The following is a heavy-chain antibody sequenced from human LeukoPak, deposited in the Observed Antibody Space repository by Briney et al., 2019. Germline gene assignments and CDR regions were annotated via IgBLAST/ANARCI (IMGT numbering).Heavy chain of an antibody. J-gene: IGHJ5*02. CDR1: GFTVSSNY. CDR3: ARSGDGNWFDP. D-gene: IGHD2-21*02. CDR2: IYSGGST. V-gene: IGHV3-53*01. Sequence: GGSLRLSCAASGFTVSSNYMSWVRQAPGKGLEWVSSIYSGGSTYYADSVKGRFTISRDSSKNTLYLQMSSLRAEDTAVYFCARSGDGNWFDPWGQGTLVTVSS.